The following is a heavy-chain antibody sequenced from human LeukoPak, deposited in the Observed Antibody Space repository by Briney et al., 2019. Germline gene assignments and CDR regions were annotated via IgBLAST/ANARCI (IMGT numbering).Heavy chain of an antibody. Sequence: GGSPRLSCTASGFTFSSYSMNWVRQAPGKGLEWVSYISSSSSTIYYADSVKGRFTISRDNSKNTLYLQMNSLRAEDTAVYYCAKEGGTGTRFDYWGQGTLVTVSS. D-gene: IGHD1-7*01. CDR2: ISSSSSTI. CDR3: AKEGGTGTRFDY. CDR1: GFTFSSYS. V-gene: IGHV3-48*01. J-gene: IGHJ4*02.